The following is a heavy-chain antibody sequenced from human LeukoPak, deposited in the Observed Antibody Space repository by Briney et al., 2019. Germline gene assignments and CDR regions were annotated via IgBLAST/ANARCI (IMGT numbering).Heavy chain of an antibody. D-gene: IGHD5-24*01. Sequence: PGGSLRLSCAASGFTFSSYSMNWVRQAPGKGLEWVSSISSSSSYIYYADSVKGRFTISRDNAKNSLYLQMNSLRAEDTAVYYCARGPMATPDQYYFDYWGQGTLVTVSS. CDR3: ARGPMATPDQYYFDY. CDR1: GFTFSSYS. CDR2: ISSSSSYI. J-gene: IGHJ4*02. V-gene: IGHV3-21*01.